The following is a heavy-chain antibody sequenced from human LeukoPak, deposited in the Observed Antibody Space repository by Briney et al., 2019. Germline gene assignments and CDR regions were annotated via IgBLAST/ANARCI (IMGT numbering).Heavy chain of an antibody. Sequence: ASVKVSCKASGYTFTSYDINWVRQATGQGLEWMGWMNPNSGNTGYAQKFQGRVTMTRNTSISTAYMELSSLRSEDTAVYYCASLGFTMVRGAKTTIDYWGQGTLVTVSS. CDR1: GYTFTSYD. CDR3: ASLGFTMVRGAKTTIDY. J-gene: IGHJ4*02. D-gene: IGHD3-10*01. CDR2: MNPNSGNT. V-gene: IGHV1-8*01.